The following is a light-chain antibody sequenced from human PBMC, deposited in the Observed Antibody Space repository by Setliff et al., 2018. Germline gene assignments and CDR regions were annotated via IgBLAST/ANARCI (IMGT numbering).Light chain of an antibody. J-gene: IGLJ1*01. Sequence: QSVLTQPSSVSAAPGQKVTISCSGSSSNIGNYYVSWYRKLPGTAPKLLIYANDRRPSGIPDRISGSKSGTSATLDITGLQTGDEADYFCGAWDRTLNVFVFGTGTKVTVL. CDR3: GAWDRTLNVFV. CDR1: SSNIGNYY. CDR2: AND. V-gene: IGLV1-51*01.